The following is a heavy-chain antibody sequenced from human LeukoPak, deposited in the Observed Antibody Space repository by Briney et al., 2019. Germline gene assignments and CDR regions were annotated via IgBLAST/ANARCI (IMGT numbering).Heavy chain of an antibody. V-gene: IGHV3-23*01. CDR1: GFTFSNYA. D-gene: IGHD3-3*01. CDR2: ISGSGGST. CDR3: AKGGQNYDFWRFDY. Sequence: PGGSLRLSCAASGFTFSNYAMNWVRQAPGKGLEWVSSISGSGGSTYFAGYVKGRVTISRDNSKNTMYMQMKSLRVEDTAVYYCAKGGQNYDFWRFDYWGQGSLVTVSS. J-gene: IGHJ4*02.